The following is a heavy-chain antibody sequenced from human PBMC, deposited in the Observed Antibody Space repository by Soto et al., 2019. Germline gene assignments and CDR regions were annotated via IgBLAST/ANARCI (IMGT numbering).Heavy chain of an antibody. V-gene: IGHV3-11*01. J-gene: IGHJ4*02. D-gene: IGHD5-18*01. Sequence: QVQLVESGGGLVKPGGSLRLSCAASGFTFSDYYMNWLRQAPGKGLEWVSYMSISGSVIYYADSVKGRFTISRDNAKNTLYLQMNSLRVEDTAVYYCSRGGVDTAYVFDYWGQGTLVAVSS. CDR1: GFTFSDYY. CDR2: MSISGSVI. CDR3: SRGGVDTAYVFDY.